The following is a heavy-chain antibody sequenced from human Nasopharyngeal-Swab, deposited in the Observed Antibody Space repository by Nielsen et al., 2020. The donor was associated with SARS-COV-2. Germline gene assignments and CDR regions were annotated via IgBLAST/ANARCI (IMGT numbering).Heavy chain of an antibody. CDR3: ARVGICYNDWCGSYDS. J-gene: IGHJ4*02. D-gene: IGHD3-9*01. CDR2: SRVKANSYSA. Sequence: GGSLRLSCVASGFNLGDYYMDWVRQALGKGLEWLGHSRVKANSYSAEYAASVTGRFTFSREESRNLLYLQMNSLTTEDTAVYYCARVGICYNDWCGSYDSWGQGTLVTVSS. V-gene: IGHV3-72*01. CDR1: GFNLGDYY.